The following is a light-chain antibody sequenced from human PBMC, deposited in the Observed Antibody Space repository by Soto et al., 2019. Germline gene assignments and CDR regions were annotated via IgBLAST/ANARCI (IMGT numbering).Light chain of an antibody. CDR3: QQDNDWSPET. CDR2: GAS. Sequence: EIVMTQSPATLYVSQGERATLSCRASQSVSSNFAWYPQKPGQAPRLLIYGASTRATGIPSRFSGSGSCTEFTVSISGLQSEDFAVYYCQQDNDWSPETFDQGTNVDIK. J-gene: IGKJ1*01. V-gene: IGKV3-15*01. CDR1: QSVSSN.